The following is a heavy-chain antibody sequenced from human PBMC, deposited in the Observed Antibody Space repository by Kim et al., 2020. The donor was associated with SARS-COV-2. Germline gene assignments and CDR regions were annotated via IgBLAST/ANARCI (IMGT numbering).Heavy chain of an antibody. CDR1: GGSISSGGYY. V-gene: IGHV4-31*03. CDR2: IYYSGST. J-gene: IGHJ4*02. Sequence: SETLSLTCTVSGGSISSGGYYWSWIRQHPGKGLEWIGYIYYSGSTYYNPSLKSRVTISVDTSKNQFSLKLSSVTAADTAVYYCARAPRQYYGSGSSTTFDYWGQGTLVTVSS. CDR3: ARAPRQYYGSGSSTTFDY. D-gene: IGHD3-10*01.